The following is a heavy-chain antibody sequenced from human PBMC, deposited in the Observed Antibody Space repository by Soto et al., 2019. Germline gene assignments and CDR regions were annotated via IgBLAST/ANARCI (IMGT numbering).Heavy chain of an antibody. Sequence: QEQLVESGGGLVKPGESLSLSCAASGFIFSDYYMSWIRQAPGKGLEWVSYISSSRTYTNYADSVKGRFTISRDNAKNSLYLQMNSLRAEDTAVYYCARGLRIAARVFDCWGQGTQVTVSS. CDR3: ARGLRIAARVFDC. V-gene: IGHV3-11*06. J-gene: IGHJ4*02. CDR1: GFIFSDYY. CDR2: ISSSRTYT. D-gene: IGHD6-6*01.